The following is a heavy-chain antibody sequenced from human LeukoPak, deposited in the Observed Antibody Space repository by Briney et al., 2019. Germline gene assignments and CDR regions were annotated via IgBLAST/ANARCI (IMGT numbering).Heavy chain of an antibody. J-gene: IGHJ6*02. CDR1: GFSFSSYT. CDR3: AKGGSIAVADYYYGMDV. V-gene: IGHV3-48*02. Sequence: GGSLRLSCAASGFSFSSYTMSWVRQAPGKGLEWVSYIGSSVTTIFYTDSVKGRFTISRDNAKNSLYLQMNNPRDEDTGVYYCAKGGSIAVADYYYGMDVWGQGTTVTVSS. D-gene: IGHD6-19*01. CDR2: IGSSVTTI.